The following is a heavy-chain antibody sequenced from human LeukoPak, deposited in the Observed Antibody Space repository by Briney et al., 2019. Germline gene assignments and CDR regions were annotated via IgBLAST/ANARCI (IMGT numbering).Heavy chain of an antibody. Sequence: GASVKVSCKASGGTFSSYAISWVRQAPGQGLEWMGGIIPIFGTANYAQKFQGRVTITTGESTSTAYMELSSLRSEDTAVYYCARGSEAAPAYYYYYMDVWGKGTTVTVSS. V-gene: IGHV1-69*05. CDR2: IIPIFGTA. J-gene: IGHJ6*03. CDR3: ARGSEAAPAYYYYYMDV. D-gene: IGHD6-13*01. CDR1: GGTFSSYA.